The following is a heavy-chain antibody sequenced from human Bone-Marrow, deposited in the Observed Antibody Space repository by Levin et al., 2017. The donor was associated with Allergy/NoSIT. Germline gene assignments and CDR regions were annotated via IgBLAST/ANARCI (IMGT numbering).Heavy chain of an antibody. J-gene: IGHJ4*02. Sequence: GESLKISCKASGYTFSSYDINWVRQATGQGLEWMGCMNPHISNLGYAQKFQGRVTMTRNTSISTAYMELFSLKSDDTAVYYCARGRPQYCSGGTCGNYYFDYWGQGTLVTVSS. CDR2: MNPHISNL. CDR1: GYTFSSYD. V-gene: IGHV1-8*01. CDR3: ARGRPQYCSGGTCGNYYFDY. D-gene: IGHD2-15*01.